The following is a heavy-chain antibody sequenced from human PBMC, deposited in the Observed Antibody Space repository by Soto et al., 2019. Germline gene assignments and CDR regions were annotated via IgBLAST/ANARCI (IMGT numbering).Heavy chain of an antibody. J-gene: IGHJ6*03. D-gene: IGHD3-10*01. V-gene: IGHV3-53*04. Sequence: GGSLRLSCAASGFTVSSNYMSWVRQAPGKGLEWVSVIYSGGSTYYAVSVKGRFTISRHNSKNTLYLQMNSLRAEDTAVYYCASASGRDFDDYYYYYYMDVWGKGTTVTVSS. CDR3: ASASGRDFDDYYYYYYMDV. CDR2: IYSGGST. CDR1: GFTVSSNY.